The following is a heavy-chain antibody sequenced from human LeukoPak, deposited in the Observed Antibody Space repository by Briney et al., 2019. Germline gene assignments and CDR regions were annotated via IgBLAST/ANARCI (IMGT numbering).Heavy chain of an antibody. V-gene: IGHV4-39*01. CDR3: ARRRSSSWYGY. Sequence: SGTLSLTCTVSGGSISSSSYYWGWIRQPPGKGLEWIGSIYYSGSTYYNPSLKSRVTISVDTSKNQFSLKLSSVTAADTAVYYCARRRSSSWYGYWGQGTLVTVSS. D-gene: IGHD6-13*01. CDR2: IYYSGST. CDR1: GGSISSSSYY. J-gene: IGHJ4*02.